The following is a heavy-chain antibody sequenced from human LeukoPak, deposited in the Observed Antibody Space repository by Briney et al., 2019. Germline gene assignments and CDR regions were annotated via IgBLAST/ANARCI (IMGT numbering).Heavy chain of an antibody. Sequence: AASLKVSCKASGYTFTNYYIHWVRKAPGQGLEWMGIINPAGGSTGYAQKFQGRVTMTRDTSTSIVYMELSSLRSEDTAVYYCARYNGDLTGGFDYWGQGTLVTVSS. V-gene: IGHV1-46*01. J-gene: IGHJ4*02. CDR1: GYTFTNYY. D-gene: IGHD4-17*01. CDR3: ARYNGDLTGGFDY. CDR2: INPAGGST.